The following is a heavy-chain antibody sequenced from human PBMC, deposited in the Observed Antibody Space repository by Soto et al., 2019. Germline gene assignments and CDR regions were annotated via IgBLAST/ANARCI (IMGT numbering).Heavy chain of an antibody. V-gene: IGHV1-18*04. Sequence: ASVKVSCKASGYTFTSYGISWLRQSAGQGLEWMGWISAYNGNTNYAQKLQGRVTMTTDTSTSTAYMELRSLRSDDTAVYYCASLSVDTAMVGLDYWGQGTLVTVSS. J-gene: IGHJ4*02. CDR2: ISAYNGNT. D-gene: IGHD5-18*01. CDR3: ASLSVDTAMVGLDY. CDR1: GYTFTSYG.